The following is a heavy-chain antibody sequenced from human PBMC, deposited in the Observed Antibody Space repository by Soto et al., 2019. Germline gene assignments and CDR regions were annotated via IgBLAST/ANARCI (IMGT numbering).Heavy chain of an antibody. J-gene: IGHJ5*02. D-gene: IGHD3-22*01. CDR1: GFTFSSYG. CDR2: ISYDGSNK. Sequence: QVQLVESGGGVVQPGRSLRLSCAASGFTFSSYGMHWVRQAPGKGLEWVAVISYDGSNKYYADSVKGRFTISRDNSKNTLYLQMNSLRAEDTAVYYCAKDGFHYYDSSGYSNWFDPWGQGTLVTVSS. V-gene: IGHV3-30*18. CDR3: AKDGFHYYDSSGYSNWFDP.